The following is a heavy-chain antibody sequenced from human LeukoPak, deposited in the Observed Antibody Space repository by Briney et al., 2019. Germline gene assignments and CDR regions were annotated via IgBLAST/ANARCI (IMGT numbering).Heavy chain of an antibody. V-gene: IGHV3-7*01. J-gene: IGHJ4*02. CDR3: ARDDTVATRVGFID. CDR1: GFTFRSYW. Sequence: PGGSPRLSCAASGFTFRSYWMSWVRQAPGKGLERVANIKQDGSEKYYVDSVKGRFTISRDNTKNSLYLQMNSLRAEDTAVYYCARDDTVATRVGFIDWGQGTLVTVSS. CDR2: IKQDGSEK. D-gene: IGHD5-12*01.